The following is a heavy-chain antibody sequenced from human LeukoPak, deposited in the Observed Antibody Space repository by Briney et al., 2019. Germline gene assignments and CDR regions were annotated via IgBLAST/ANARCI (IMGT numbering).Heavy chain of an antibody. J-gene: IGHJ4*02. D-gene: IGHD3-10*01. Sequence: SETLSLTCTVSGGSTSSSSYYWGWIRHPPGKGLEWIGSIYYSGSTYYNPSLKSRVTISVDTSKNQFSLKLSSVTAADTAVYYCAIPEGYYGSGTQAFDYWGQGTLVTVSS. CDR3: AIPEGYYGSGTQAFDY. V-gene: IGHV4-39*01. CDR2: IYYSGST. CDR1: GGSTSSSSYY.